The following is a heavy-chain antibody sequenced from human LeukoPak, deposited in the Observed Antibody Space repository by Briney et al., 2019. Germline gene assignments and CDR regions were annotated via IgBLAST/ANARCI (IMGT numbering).Heavy chain of an antibody. D-gene: IGHD6-19*01. V-gene: IGHV1-24*01. CDR1: GYTLTELS. Sequence: ASVKVSCKVSGYTLTELSMHWVRQAPGKGLEWMGGFDPEDGETICAQKFQGRVTMTEDTSTDTAYMELSSLRSEDTAVYYCVTSRASGWYFRGYFDYWGQGTLVTVSS. CDR3: VTSRASGWYFRGYFDY. J-gene: IGHJ4*02. CDR2: FDPEDGET.